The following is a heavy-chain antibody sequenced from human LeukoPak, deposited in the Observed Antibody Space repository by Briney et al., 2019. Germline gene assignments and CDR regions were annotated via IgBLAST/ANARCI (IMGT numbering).Heavy chain of an antibody. Sequence: GGSLRLSCAASGFTFSDYILDWVRQAPGKGLEWVGRIRRGTNSYTTEYAASVKGRFIISRDDSKNSLYLHMNSLKTEDTAVSHCTRDGGEGGNSAFDIWGQGTMVTVSS. CDR3: TRDGGEGGNSAFDI. CDR2: IRRGTNSYTT. D-gene: IGHD3-16*01. CDR1: GFTFSDYI. J-gene: IGHJ3*02. V-gene: IGHV3-72*01.